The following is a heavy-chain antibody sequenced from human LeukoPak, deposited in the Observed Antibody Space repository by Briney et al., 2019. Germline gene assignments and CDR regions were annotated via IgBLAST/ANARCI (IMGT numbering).Heavy chain of an antibody. CDR1: GGSISSYY. CDR2: IYYSGST. J-gene: IGHJ6*03. V-gene: IGHV4-59*01. CDR3: ARVGIAPRYYYYYYMDV. Sequence: SETLSLTCTVPGGSISSYYWSWIRQPPGKGLEWIGYIYYSGSTNYNPSLKSRVTISVDTSKNQFSLKLSSVTAADTAVYYCARVGIAPRYYYYYYMDVWGKGTTVTVSS. D-gene: IGHD6-13*01.